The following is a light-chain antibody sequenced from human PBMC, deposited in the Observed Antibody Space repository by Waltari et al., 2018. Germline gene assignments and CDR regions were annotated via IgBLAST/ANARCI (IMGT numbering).Light chain of an antibody. CDR3: QETSNLWT. CDR2: GAS. J-gene: IGKJ1*01. CDR1: QSVSSK. V-gene: IGKV3-11*01. Sequence: EIVMTQSPATLSLSPGKTATISCRTSQSVSSKLAWYQQKPWQAPRLLIYGASSRATGIPDRFSGSGSGTDFTLTISSLEPEDFAVYYCQETSNLWTFGQGTKVEIK.